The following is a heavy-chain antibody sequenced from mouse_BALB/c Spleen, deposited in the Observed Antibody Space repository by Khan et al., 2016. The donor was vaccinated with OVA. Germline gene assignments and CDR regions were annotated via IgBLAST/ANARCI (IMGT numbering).Heavy chain of an antibody. V-gene: IGHV14-3*02. CDR3: ARWDWYFDV. J-gene: IGHJ1*01. CDR2: IDPANGNT. Sequence: VQLQQSGAELVKPGASVKLSCTASGFNIKDTYMHWVKQRPEQGLEWIGRIDPANGNTKYDPKFQGKVTITADTSSHTAYLQLSSLTSEDTAVYYCARWDWYFDVWGAGTTVTVSS. CDR1: GFNIKDTY.